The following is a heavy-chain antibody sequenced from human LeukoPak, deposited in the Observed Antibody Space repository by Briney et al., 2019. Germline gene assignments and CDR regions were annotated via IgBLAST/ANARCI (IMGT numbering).Heavy chain of an antibody. J-gene: IGHJ3*02. D-gene: IGHD5-18*01. V-gene: IGHV1-69*13. CDR1: GGTFSSYA. CDR2: IIPIFATA. CDR3: ASPNSGYSYGDDAFDI. Sequence: SVKVSCKASGGTFSSYAISWVRQAPGQGLEWMGGIIPIFATANFAQKFQGRVTITADESTSTAYMELSSLRSEDTAVYYCASPNSGYSYGDDAFDIWGQGTVVTVSS.